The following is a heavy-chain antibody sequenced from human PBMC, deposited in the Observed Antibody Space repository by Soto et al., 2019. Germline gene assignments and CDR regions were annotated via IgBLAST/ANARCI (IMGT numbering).Heavy chain of an antibody. Sequence: SVKCSCKASGGTFSSYAISWVRQAPGQGLEWMGGIIPIFGTANYALKFQGRVTITADESTSTAYMELSSLRSEDTAVYYCARVVTPGCYYGMDVWGQGTTVTV. CDR2: IIPIFGTA. V-gene: IGHV1-69*13. J-gene: IGHJ6*02. D-gene: IGHD4-4*01. CDR1: GGTFSSYA. CDR3: ARVVTPGCYYGMDV.